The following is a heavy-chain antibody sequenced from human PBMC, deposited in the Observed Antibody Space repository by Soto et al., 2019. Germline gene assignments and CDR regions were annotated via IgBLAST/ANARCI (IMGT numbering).Heavy chain of an antibody. CDR1: GFTVSSNY. J-gene: IGHJ6*02. CDR3: ARDPPATRHGMDV. Sequence: EVQLVETGGGLIQPGGSLRLSCAASGFTVSSNYMSWVRQAPGKGLEWVSVIYSSGSTYYADSVRGRFTISRDNSKNTLYLEMKSLRAEDTAVYYCARDPPATRHGMDVWGQGTTVTVSS. V-gene: IGHV3-53*02. CDR2: IYSSGST.